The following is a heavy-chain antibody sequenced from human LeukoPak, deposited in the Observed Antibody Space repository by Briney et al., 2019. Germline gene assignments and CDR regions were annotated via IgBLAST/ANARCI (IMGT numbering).Heavy chain of an antibody. CDR2: INPNSGGT. J-gene: IGHJ4*02. Sequence: ASVKVSCKASGYTFTGYYMHWVRQAPGQGLEWMGWINPNSGGTNYAQKFQGRVTMTRDTSISTAYMELSRLRSDDTAVYYCAGVTRRGIAVAGMGYWGQGTLVTVSS. D-gene: IGHD6-19*01. CDR1: GYTFTGYY. CDR3: AGVTRRGIAVAGMGY. V-gene: IGHV1-2*02.